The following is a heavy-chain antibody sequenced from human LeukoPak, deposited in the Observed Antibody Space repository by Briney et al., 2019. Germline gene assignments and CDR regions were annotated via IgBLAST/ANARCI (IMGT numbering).Heavy chain of an antibody. V-gene: IGHV4-31*03. CDR2: IFTGGST. D-gene: IGHD3-22*01. CDR3: ARDSSGYAYFDY. CDR1: GGSISSGGYY. Sequence: PSETLSLTCTVSGGSISSGGYYWSWIRQHLGKGLEWIGYIFTGGSTYYNPSLKSRVTISVDTSKNQFSLKMSSVTAADTAVYYCARDSSGYAYFDYWGQGTLVTVSS. J-gene: IGHJ4*02.